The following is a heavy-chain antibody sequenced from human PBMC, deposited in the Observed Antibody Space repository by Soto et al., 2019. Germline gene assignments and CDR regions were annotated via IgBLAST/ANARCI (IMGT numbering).Heavy chain of an antibody. V-gene: IGHV3-23*01. CDR2: IPCSGGST. Sequence: SMILSCAASVFTFSRYAMSWVRQAPGKGLEWVSAIPCSGGSTYYAGSVKGRFTISRDNSKNTLYLQMNNLRVEDTAVYYCAKIGTSSSVSLPLVLLDHCGQGALVTLSS. D-gene: IGHD6-6*01. J-gene: IGHJ4*02. CDR3: AKIGTSSSVSLPLVLLDH. CDR1: VFTFSRYA.